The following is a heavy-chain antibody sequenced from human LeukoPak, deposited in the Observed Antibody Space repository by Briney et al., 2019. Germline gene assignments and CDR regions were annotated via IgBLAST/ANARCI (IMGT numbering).Heavy chain of an antibody. D-gene: IGHD6-19*01. CDR3: TRRHSSGWLDY. CDR1: GFTFSSYA. V-gene: IGHV3-30-3*01. J-gene: IGHJ4*02. CDR2: ISYDGSNK. Sequence: PGGSLRLSCAASGFTFSSYAMHWLRQAPGKGLEWVAVISYDGSNKYYADSVKGRFTISRDNSKNTLYLQMNSLRAEDTAVYYCTRRHSSGWLDYWGQGTLVTVSS.